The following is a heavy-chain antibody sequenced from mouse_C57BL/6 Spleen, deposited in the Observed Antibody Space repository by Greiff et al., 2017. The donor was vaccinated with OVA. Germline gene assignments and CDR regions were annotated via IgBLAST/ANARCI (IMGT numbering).Heavy chain of an antibody. CDR3: ARAYYGNHPFAY. Sequence: EVQLQQSGPELVKPGASVKISCKASGYTFTDYYMNWVKQSHGKSLEWIGDINPNNGGTSYNQKFKGKATLTVDKSSSTAYMELRSLTSEDSAVYYCARAYYGNHPFAYWGQGTLVTVSA. CDR2: INPNNGGT. J-gene: IGHJ3*01. D-gene: IGHD2-10*01. CDR1: GYTFTDYY. V-gene: IGHV1-26*01.